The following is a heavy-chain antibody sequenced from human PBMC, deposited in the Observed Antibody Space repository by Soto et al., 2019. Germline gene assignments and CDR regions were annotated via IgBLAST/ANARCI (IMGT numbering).Heavy chain of an antibody. Sequence: PXGSLRLSCAASGFTFSSYGMHWVRQAPGRGLDWVAVISYDGSNKYYADSVKGRFTISRDNSKNTLYLQMNSLRAEDTAVYYCAKATGPTVLRYFDWLPGRYYYYGMDVWGQGTTVTVSS. CDR3: AKATGPTVLRYFDWLPGRYYYYGMDV. CDR2: ISYDGSNK. J-gene: IGHJ6*02. V-gene: IGHV3-30*18. CDR1: GFTFSSYG. D-gene: IGHD3-9*01.